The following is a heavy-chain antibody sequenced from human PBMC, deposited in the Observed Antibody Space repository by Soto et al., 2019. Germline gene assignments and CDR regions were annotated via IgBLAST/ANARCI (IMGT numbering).Heavy chain of an antibody. CDR2: ISFHGSNK. CDR1: GFIFSRFD. V-gene: IGHV3-30*18. D-gene: IGHD6-13*01. CDR3: AKPIAASGYYGVDV. Sequence: QVHLVESGGGVVQPGRSLRLSCAASGFIFSRFDMHWVRQAPGKELEWVAVISFHGSNKYYGDSVKGRFTLSRDNSKNRLYLEMNSLRVEDTAVYYCAKPIAASGYYGVDVWGQGTTVTVSS. J-gene: IGHJ6*02.